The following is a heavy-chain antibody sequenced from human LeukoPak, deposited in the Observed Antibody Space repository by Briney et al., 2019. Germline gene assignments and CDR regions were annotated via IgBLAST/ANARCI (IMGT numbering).Heavy chain of an antibody. Sequence: GGSLRLSCAASGPPFSDHWLSWFRQSPGKGLEWVAHINRDGSEKQYLDSVKGRFTISRDNARNSQYLQMSNLRAEDTAVYYCASAAGWVFFNWGQGTLVTVSS. CDR3: ASAAGWVFFN. CDR2: INRDGSEK. V-gene: IGHV3-7*01. J-gene: IGHJ4*02. CDR1: GPPFSDHW. D-gene: IGHD6-19*01.